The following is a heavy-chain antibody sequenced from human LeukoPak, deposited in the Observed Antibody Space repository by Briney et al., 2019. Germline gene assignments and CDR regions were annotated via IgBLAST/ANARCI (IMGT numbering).Heavy chain of an antibody. CDR3: ATLLIAVAAPDY. V-gene: IGHV4-39*01. CDR2: IHYSESS. D-gene: IGHD6-19*01. J-gene: IGHJ4*02. Sequence: SETLSLTCTVCSGFISSSSSSYYWGWIRQPPEKGLEWIGSIHYSESSYYNPSLKSRVTISVDTSKKQFSLRLSSVAAAASPVNYCATLLIAVAAPDYWGQGTLVTVSS. CDR1: SGFISSSSSSYY.